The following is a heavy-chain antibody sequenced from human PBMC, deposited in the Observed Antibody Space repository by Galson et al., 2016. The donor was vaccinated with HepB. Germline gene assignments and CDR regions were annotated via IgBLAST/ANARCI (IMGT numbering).Heavy chain of an antibody. D-gene: IGHD2-15*01. CDR3: GTESYLKGHSIVVAAPSQT. J-gene: IGHJ5*02. CDR1: GLTVSSNY. V-gene: IGHV3-53*01. Sequence: SLRLSCAASGLTVSSNYMSRVRQAPGKGLEWVSVIYSGGGTYYADSVQGRFTISRDNSKNTVFLEMNSLRAEDTAVYYCGTESYLKGHSIVVAAPSQTWGRGTLVTVSS. CDR2: IYSGGGT.